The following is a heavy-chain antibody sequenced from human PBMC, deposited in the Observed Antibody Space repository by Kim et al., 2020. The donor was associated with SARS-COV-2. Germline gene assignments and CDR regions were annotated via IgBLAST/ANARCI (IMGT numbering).Heavy chain of an antibody. Sequence: YGQKFKGRVTITADESTSTAYMERSSMRAEDTAVYYWARDSSGYPNWFDPWGQGTLVTVSS. CDR3: ARDSSGYPNWFDP. V-gene: IGHV1-69*01. D-gene: IGHD3-22*01. J-gene: IGHJ5*02.